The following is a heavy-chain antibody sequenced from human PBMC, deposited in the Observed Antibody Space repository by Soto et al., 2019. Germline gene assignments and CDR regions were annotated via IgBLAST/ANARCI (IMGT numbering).Heavy chain of an antibody. CDR1: GFTFSSYS. Sequence: EVQLVESGGGLVKPGGSLRLSCAASGFTFSSYSMNWVRQAPGKGLEWVSSISSSSSYIYYADSVKGRFTISRDNAKNSLYLQMNSLRAEDTAVYYCARGPRTGSGYDQNYYYYYMDVWGKGTTVTVSS. V-gene: IGHV3-21*01. CDR2: ISSSSSYI. CDR3: ARGPRTGSGYDQNYYYYYMDV. D-gene: IGHD5-12*01. J-gene: IGHJ6*03.